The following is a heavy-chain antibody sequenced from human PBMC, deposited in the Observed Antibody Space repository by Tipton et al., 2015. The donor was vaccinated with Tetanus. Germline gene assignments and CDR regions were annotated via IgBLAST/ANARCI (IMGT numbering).Heavy chain of an antibody. CDR1: GDSISSYY. V-gene: IGHV4-59*01. Sequence: TLSLTCSVSGDSISSYYWSWIRQPPGKGLEWIGYTHDSGKTNTNSSLQSRVSISVDTSKNQFSLELTSVTAADTAVYYCARGRYSSSYSPPRYHYYYYIDVWGKGATVTVSS. J-gene: IGHJ6*03. D-gene: IGHD6-6*01. CDR3: ARGRYSSSYSPPRYHYYYYIDV. CDR2: THDSGKT.